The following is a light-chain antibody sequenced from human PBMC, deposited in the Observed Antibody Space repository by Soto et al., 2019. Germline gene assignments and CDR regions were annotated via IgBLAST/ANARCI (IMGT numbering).Light chain of an antibody. CDR2: DAS. CDR3: EQSYTTPWT. V-gene: IGKV1-39*01. Sequence: DIQMTQSPSSLSAAVGDRVTITCRASQAIGNDLNWYQRRPGKAPNLLIFDASTLQTGVPSRFSGSGSGTPFTLTINGLPPEDSSIYYCEQSYTTPWTFGQGTKVEVK. CDR1: QAIGND. J-gene: IGKJ1*01.